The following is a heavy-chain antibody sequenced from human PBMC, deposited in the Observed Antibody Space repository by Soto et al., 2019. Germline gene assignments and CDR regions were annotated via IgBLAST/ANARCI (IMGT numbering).Heavy chain of an antibody. J-gene: IGHJ4*02. D-gene: IGHD6-13*01. V-gene: IGHV4-31*03. Sequence: QVQLQESGPGLVKPSQTLSLTCTVSGGSISRGGYYWSWIRQHPGKGLEWIGYIYYSGSTYYNPSLKSRVTISVDTSKNQFSLKLSSVTAADTAVYYCARSIAAAGTGPFFDYWGQGTLVTVSS. CDR2: IYYSGST. CDR1: GGSISRGGYY. CDR3: ARSIAAAGTGPFFDY.